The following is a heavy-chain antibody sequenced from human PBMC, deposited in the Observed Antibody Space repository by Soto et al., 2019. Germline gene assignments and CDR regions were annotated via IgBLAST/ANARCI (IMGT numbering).Heavy chain of an antibody. Sequence: PGGSLRLSCAASGFTFSSYAMSWVRQAPGKGLEWVSAISGSGGSTYYADSVKGRFTISRDNSKNTLYLQMNSLRAEDTAVYYCAKLGSMVRGGRTYYWYFALWGRGTLVTVSS. J-gene: IGHJ2*01. D-gene: IGHD3-10*01. CDR3: AKLGSMVRGGRTYYWYFAL. V-gene: IGHV3-23*01. CDR2: ISGSGGST. CDR1: GFTFSSYA.